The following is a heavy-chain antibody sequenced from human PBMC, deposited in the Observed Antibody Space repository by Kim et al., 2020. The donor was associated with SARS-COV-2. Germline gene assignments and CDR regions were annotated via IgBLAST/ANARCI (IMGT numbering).Heavy chain of an antibody. V-gene: IGHV1-2*06. J-gene: IGHJ5*02. D-gene: IGHD6-13*01. CDR2: INPNSGGT. CDR3: ARDSSVQRNKQLDPRHNWFDP. CDR1: GYTFTGYY. Sequence: ASVKVSCKASGYTFTGYYMHWVRQAPGQGLEWMGRINPNSGGTNYAQKFQGRVTMTRDTSISTAYMELSRLRSDDTAVYYCARDSSVQRNKQLDPRHNWFDPWGQGTLVTVSS.